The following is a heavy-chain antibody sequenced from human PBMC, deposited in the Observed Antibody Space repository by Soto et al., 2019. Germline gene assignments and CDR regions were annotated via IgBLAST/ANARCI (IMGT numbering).Heavy chain of an antibody. CDR1: GYTFTSYG. CDR2: ISAYNGNT. J-gene: IGHJ6*02. Sequence: ASVKVSCKASGYTFTSYGISWVRQAPGQGLEWMGWISAYNGNTNYAQKLQGRVTMTTDTSTSTAYMELRSLRSDDTAVYYCARERRLRFLEWLSHYYYYGMDVWGQGTTVTVYS. D-gene: IGHD3-3*01. CDR3: ARERRLRFLEWLSHYYYYGMDV. V-gene: IGHV1-18*01.